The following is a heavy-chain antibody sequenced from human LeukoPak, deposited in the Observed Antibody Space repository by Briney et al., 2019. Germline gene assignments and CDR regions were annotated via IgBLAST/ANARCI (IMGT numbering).Heavy chain of an antibody. J-gene: IGHJ4*02. CDR1: GFTFSDYY. CDR2: ISSSGSTI. V-gene: IGHV3-11*04. D-gene: IGHD6-13*01. CDR3: ARGEEQQLVPYLDY. Sequence: PGGSLRLSCAASGFTFSDYYMSWIRQAPGKGLEWVSYISSSGSTIYYADSAKRRFTIYRDNAKNSLHLQMNSLEAEDTAVYYCARGEEQQLVPYLDYWGQGTLVTVSS.